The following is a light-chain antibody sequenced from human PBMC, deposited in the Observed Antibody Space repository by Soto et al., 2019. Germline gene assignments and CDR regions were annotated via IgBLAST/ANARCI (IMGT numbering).Light chain of an antibody. J-gene: IGKJ4*01. V-gene: IGKV3-11*01. Sequence: IGWTQAQATMSLAHRVRATLSRRASLSVSSYLAWYPKKPCQAPRLLIYDSSNRATGIPARFSGSGSGTDLTLTISSLEAEDGAADSCQLSSDWPPLTFGGATKVDIK. CDR2: DSS. CDR3: QLSSDWPPLT. CDR1: LSVSSY.